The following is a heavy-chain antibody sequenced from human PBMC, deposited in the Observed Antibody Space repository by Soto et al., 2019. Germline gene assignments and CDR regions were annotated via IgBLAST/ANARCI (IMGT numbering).Heavy chain of an antibody. CDR3: ARAPPAAIFQFDY. V-gene: IGHV1-2*04. CDR1: GYTFTGYY. Sequence: QVQLVQSGAEVKKPGASVKVSCKASGYTFTGYYMHWVRQAPGQGLEWMGWINPNSGGTNDAQKFQGWVPMTRDTSISTAYMELSRLRSDDTAVYYCARAPPAAIFQFDYWGQGTLVTVSS. J-gene: IGHJ4*02. D-gene: IGHD2-2*01. CDR2: INPNSGGT.